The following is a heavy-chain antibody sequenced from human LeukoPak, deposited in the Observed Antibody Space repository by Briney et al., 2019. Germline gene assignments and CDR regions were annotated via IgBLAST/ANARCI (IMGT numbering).Heavy chain of an antibody. J-gene: IGHJ4*02. D-gene: IGHD5-12*01. CDR1: GYSFTSYW. CDR3: ARQFGYDSDFNFDY. Sequence: GESLKISRKGSGYSFTSYWIGWVRQMPGKGLEWMGITYPGDSDTRYSPSCQGQVTIPADKSISTAYLQWSSLKASDTAMYYCARQFGYDSDFNFDYWGQGTLVTVSS. CDR2: TYPGDSDT. V-gene: IGHV5-51*01.